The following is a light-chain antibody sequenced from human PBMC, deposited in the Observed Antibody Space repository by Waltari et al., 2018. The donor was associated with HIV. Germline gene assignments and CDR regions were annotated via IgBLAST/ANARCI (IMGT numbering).Light chain of an antibody. V-gene: IGKV3-15*01. CDR1: QRVSTN. Sequence: EIVMPQSLATLPVSPGERATLACRASQRVSTNLAWYQQKPGQAPRLLIYGASTRATGIPARFSGSGSGTEFTLTISSLQSEDFAVYYCQQYNNWPRTFGQGTKVEIK. J-gene: IGKJ1*01. CDR3: QQYNNWPRT. CDR2: GAS.